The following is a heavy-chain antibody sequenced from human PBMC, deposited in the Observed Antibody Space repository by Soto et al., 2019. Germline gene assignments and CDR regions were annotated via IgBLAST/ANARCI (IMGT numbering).Heavy chain of an antibody. D-gene: IGHD3-16*01. CDR3: ATNTSGNNPFDY. CDR1: GFTFSGYG. CDR2: ISGGGGTT. V-gene: IGHV3-23*01. Sequence: EVQLLESGGGLLQPGGSLRLSCAASGFTFSGYGMNWVRQAPGKGLEWVSVISGGGGTTHYADSVKGRFTISRDNAKSTIYLQMNSLRAEDTAVYYCATNTSGNNPFDYWGQGTLVTVSS. J-gene: IGHJ4*02.